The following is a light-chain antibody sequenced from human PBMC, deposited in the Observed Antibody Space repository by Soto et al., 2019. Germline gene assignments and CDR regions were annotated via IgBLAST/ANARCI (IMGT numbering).Light chain of an antibody. J-gene: IGLJ2*01. CDR3: SSYTRSSSVI. Sequence: QSALTQPASVFGSPGQSIAISCTGTSSDIGAYAYVSWYQQHPGKIPKLIVFDVNYRPSGVSSRFSGSKSGNTASLTISGLQAEDEADYYCSSYTRSSSVIFGGGTQLTVL. CDR2: DVN. V-gene: IGLV2-14*03. CDR1: SSDIGAYAY.